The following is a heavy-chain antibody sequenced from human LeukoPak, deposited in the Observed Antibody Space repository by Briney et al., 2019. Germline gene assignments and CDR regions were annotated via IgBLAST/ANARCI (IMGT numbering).Heavy chain of an antibody. V-gene: IGHV5-51*01. D-gene: IGHD2-2*01. CDR3: TRLLGYCSGTTCYGAFDN. CDR1: GYTFTNHW. CDR2: IHPGDSDT. J-gene: IGHJ3*02. Sequence: GESLKISCQGSGYTFTNHWIAWVRQMPGIGLEWMGIIHPGDSDTRYSPSFQGQVTISADKSISIVYLQWSSLRAPDTAMYYCTRLLGYCSGTTCYGAFDNWGQGTMVTVSS.